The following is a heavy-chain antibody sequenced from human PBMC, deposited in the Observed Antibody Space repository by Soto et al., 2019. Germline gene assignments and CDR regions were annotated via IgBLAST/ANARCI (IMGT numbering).Heavy chain of an antibody. CDR3: ARDPIVDAHDILTGFPPDWFDP. Sequence: GGSLRLSCAASGFTFSSYWMSWVRQAPGKGLEWVANIKQDGSEKYYMDSVKGRFTISRDNAKNSLYLQMNSLRAEDTAVYYCARDPIVDAHDILTGFPPDWFDPWGQGTLVTVSS. D-gene: IGHD3-9*01. V-gene: IGHV3-7*05. J-gene: IGHJ5*02. CDR1: GFTFSSYW. CDR2: IKQDGSEK.